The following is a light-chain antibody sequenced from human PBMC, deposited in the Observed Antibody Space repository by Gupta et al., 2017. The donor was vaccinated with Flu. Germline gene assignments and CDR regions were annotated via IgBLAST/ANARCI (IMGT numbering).Light chain of an antibody. J-gene: IGKJ2*01. V-gene: IGKV3-20*01. CDR3: QHYGSSPPYT. CDR1: QSVRSSY. Sequence: TLSLSPGERATLSCRASQSVRSSYIGWYQQRPGQAPRLLIYGGSTRATGIPHRFSGSGSETDFTLTISRLETEDFAVYFCQHYGSSPPYTFGQGTKLE. CDR2: GGS.